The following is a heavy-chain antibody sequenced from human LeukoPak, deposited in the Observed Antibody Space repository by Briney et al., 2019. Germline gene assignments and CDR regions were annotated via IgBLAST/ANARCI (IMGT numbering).Heavy chain of an antibody. D-gene: IGHD4-17*01. CDR2: VSASGDAT. CDR1: GFTFSTSS. CDR3: ARVPLDYGDYIDWYFDL. J-gene: IGHJ2*01. V-gene: IGHV3-23*01. Sequence: PGGSLRLSCAASGFTFSTSSMSWVRQSPGKGLEWVSGVSASGDATLYAGSVKGRVTISRDNSNNILSLQMNSLRAEDTAVYYCARVPLDYGDYIDWYFDLWGRGTLVTVSS.